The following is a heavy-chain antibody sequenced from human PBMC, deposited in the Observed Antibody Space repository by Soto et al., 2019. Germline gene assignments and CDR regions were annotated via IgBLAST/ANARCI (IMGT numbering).Heavy chain of an antibody. CDR1: GFTFSSYW. V-gene: IGHV3-7*01. CDR2: IKQDGSEK. CDR3: ASNQLRTRGWLRAFDI. Sequence: PGGSLRLSCAASGFTFSSYWMSWVRQAPGKGLEWVANIKQDGSEKYYVDSVKGRFTISRDNAKNSLYLQMNSLRAEDTAVYYCASNQLRTRGWLRAFDIWGQGTMVTVSS. J-gene: IGHJ3*02. D-gene: IGHD2-2*01.